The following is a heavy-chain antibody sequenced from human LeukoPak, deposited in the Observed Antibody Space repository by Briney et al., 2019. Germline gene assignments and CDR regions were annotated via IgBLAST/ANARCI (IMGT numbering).Heavy chain of an antibody. CDR3: ASNPEWEWEGFDY. J-gene: IGHJ4*02. Sequence: SETLSLTCTVSGGSISSSYWSWIRQPPGKGLEWIGYSYYSGSTTYNPSLKSRVTISVDTSKNQFSLKLSSVTAADTAVYCCASNPEWEWEGFDYWGQGTLVTVSS. V-gene: IGHV4-59*12. D-gene: IGHD1-26*01. CDR1: GGSISSSY. CDR2: SYYSGST.